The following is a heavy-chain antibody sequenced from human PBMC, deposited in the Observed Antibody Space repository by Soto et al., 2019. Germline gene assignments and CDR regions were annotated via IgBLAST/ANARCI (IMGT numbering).Heavy chain of an antibody. CDR2: IIPIFGIR. J-gene: IGHJ4*02. Sequence: QVQLVQSGAEVRKPGSSVKVSCKASGGIFSSYPIGWVRQAPGQGLEWMGGIIPIFGIRNYAQKFQGRIMITADESTSPAYMDLISLTSEDTAVYYCARSASPQRAVAWHYWGQGTLVTVSS. D-gene: IGHD6-19*01. CDR3: ARSASPQRAVAWHY. V-gene: IGHV1-69*01. CDR1: GGIFSSYP.